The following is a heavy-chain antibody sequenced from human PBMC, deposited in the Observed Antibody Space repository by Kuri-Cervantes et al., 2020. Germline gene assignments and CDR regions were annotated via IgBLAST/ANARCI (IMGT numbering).Heavy chain of an antibody. V-gene: IGHV3-48*04. D-gene: IGHD3-22*01. CDR2: ISSSSSTI. CDR1: GFTFSTYS. CDR3: TRVMDYYDSSGYQNYYFDY. J-gene: IGHJ4*02. Sequence: GGSLRLSCAASGFTFSTYSMNWVRQAPGKGLEWVSYISSSSSTIYYADSVKGRFTISRDNAKNSLYLQMNSLRAEDTALYHCTRVMDYYDSSGYQNYYFDYWGQGTLVTVSS.